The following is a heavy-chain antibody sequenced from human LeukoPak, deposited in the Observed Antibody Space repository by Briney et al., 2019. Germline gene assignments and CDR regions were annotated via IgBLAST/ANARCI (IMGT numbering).Heavy chain of an antibody. CDR1: GFTFSSYS. CDR2: ISSSSSTI. D-gene: IGHD6-13*01. CDR3: ARWLTGIAAAGTSPFDY. Sequence: GGSLRLSCAASGFTFSSYSMSWVRQAPGKGLEWVSYISSSSSTIYYADSVKGRFTISRDNAKNSLYLQMNSLRAEDTAVYYCARWLTGIAAAGTSPFDYWGQGTLVTVSS. J-gene: IGHJ4*02. V-gene: IGHV3-48*04.